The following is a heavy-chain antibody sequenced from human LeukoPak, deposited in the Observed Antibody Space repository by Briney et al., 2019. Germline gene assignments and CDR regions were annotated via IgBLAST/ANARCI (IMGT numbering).Heavy chain of an antibody. J-gene: IGHJ4*02. CDR2: IGGSGGGT. Sequence: GGSLRLSCAASGFTFNNYAMSWVRQAPGRSLEWVSTIGGSGGGTFYADSVKGRFTISSDKSKSTLYLQMDSLRADDTAIYYCARGGDTTFSDYWGQGTLVTVSS. V-gene: IGHV3-23*01. D-gene: IGHD2/OR15-2a*01. CDR3: ARGGDTTFSDY. CDR1: GFTFNNYA.